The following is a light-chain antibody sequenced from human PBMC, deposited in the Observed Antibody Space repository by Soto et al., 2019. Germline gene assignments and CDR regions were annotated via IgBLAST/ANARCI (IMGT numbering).Light chain of an antibody. CDR3: HQYDNWPKT. CDR1: QSVSSN. V-gene: IGKV3-15*01. Sequence: EVVVTQSPATLSVSPGERATLSCRASQSVSSNLAWYQQKPGQAPRLLIYGASTRATGIPARFSGSGSGTEFTLTISSLQSEDFAVYYCHQYDNWPKTFCQGTRLEI. CDR2: GAS. J-gene: IGKJ5*01.